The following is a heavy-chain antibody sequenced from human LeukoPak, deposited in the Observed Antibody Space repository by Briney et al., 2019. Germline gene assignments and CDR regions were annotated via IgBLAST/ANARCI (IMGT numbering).Heavy chain of an antibody. CDR1: GYIFTGYY. J-gene: IGHJ4*02. CDR3: AREEPIRAGERGDY. CDR2: INPKSGGT. V-gene: IGHV1-2*02. D-gene: IGHD1-14*01. Sequence: ASVKVSCKASGYIFTGYYMHWVRQAPGQGLEWMGWINPKSGGTNYAQKFQGRVTMTRDTSISTAYMELSRLRSDDTAVYYCAREEPIRAGERGDYWGQGTLVTVSS.